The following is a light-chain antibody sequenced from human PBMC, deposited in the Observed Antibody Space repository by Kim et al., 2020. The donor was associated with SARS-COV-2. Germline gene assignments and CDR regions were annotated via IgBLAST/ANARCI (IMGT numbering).Light chain of an antibody. Sequence: GQSVTIASTGTSSAVGGYGYVSCDHQHPGRAPQRLIYEVSKRPSGVPDRFSGSKSGTTASLTVSGLQAEDEADYYCNSYAGSHNYGFGTGTKVTVL. CDR1: SSAVGGYGY. J-gene: IGLJ1*01. CDR3: NSYAGSHNYG. CDR2: EVS. V-gene: IGLV2-8*01.